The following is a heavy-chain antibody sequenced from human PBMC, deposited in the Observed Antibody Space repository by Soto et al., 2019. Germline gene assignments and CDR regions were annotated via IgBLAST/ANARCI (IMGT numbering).Heavy chain of an antibody. CDR1: GFTFSTYT. CDR2: ISGSGASP. Sequence: HPGGSLRLSCAASGFTFSTYTMSWVRRAPGKGLEWVSAISGSGASPSYADSVQGRFTISRDNPKRTLYLQMNNLRAEDTAVYYCAKARCSTTNCYVPDYWGQGTLVTVSS. CDR3: AKARCSTTNCYVPDY. D-gene: IGHD2-2*01. J-gene: IGHJ4*02. V-gene: IGHV3-23*01.